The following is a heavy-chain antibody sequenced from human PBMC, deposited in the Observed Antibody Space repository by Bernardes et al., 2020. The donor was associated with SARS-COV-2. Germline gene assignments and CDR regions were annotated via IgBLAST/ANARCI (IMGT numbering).Heavy chain of an antibody. Sequence: GPTLVKPTQTLTLTCTSSGFSLTTSGVGVGWIRQPPGEALEWLGLIYRDDDKRYSPSLKSRLTITKGTSKNQVVLTMTNVDPVDTGTYYGVHVTREYSTGWYMGFDYWGQGTLVTVSS. CDR3: VHVTREYSTGWYMGFDY. D-gene: IGHD6-19*01. CDR2: IYRDDDK. V-gene: IGHV2-5*02. J-gene: IGHJ4*02. CDR1: GFSLTTSGVG.